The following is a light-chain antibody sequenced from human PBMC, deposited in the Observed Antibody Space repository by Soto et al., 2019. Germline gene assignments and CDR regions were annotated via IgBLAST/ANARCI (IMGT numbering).Light chain of an antibody. Sequence: EIVLTQSPGTLSLSPGERATLSCRASQSISSDYLAWYQQKPAQAPRLLIYGASSRATGIPDRFSGRGSGTDFTLTISRLEPEDFAVYYCQQYGSSPLTFGGGTKVEIK. J-gene: IGKJ4*01. CDR3: QQYGSSPLT. V-gene: IGKV3-20*01. CDR2: GAS. CDR1: QSISSDY.